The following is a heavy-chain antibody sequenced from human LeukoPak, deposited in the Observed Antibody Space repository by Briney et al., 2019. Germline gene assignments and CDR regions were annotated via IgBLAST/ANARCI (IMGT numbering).Heavy chain of an antibody. CDR2: IKSNADGGTP. Sequence: GGSLRLSCAASGFSFMNAWMIWVRQAPGEGLEWVGRIKSNADGGTPDSAAPARGRFTISRNNAKTSLYLQRNSLRAEDTAVYYCARHDRESFDYWGQGTLDTVSS. CDR1: GFSFMNAW. J-gene: IGHJ4*02. V-gene: IGHV3-15*01. D-gene: IGHD3-10*01. CDR3: ARHDRESFDY.